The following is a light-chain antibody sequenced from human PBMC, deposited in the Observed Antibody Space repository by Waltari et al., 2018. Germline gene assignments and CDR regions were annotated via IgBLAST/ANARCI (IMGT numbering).Light chain of an antibody. CDR1: QSISSSF. J-gene: IGKJ1*01. CDR3: QHYGSSPPWT. CDR2: GAS. Sequence: EIVLTQSPGTLSLSPGERATLSCRASQSISSSFLAWYEQKPGQAPRLLIYGASSRATGVPDRFSGSGSGTDFTLTISRLEPEDFAVYYCQHYGSSPPWTFGQGTKVEIK. V-gene: IGKV3-20*01.